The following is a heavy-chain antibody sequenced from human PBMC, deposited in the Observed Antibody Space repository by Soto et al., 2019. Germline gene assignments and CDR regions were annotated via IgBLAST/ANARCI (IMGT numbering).Heavy chain of an antibody. J-gene: IGHJ6*03. CDR1: GYSFTSYW. V-gene: IGHV5-51*01. Sequence: GESLKISCKGSGYSFTSYWIGWVRQMPGKGLEWMGIIYPSDSDTRYSPSFQGQVTISADKSISTAYLQWSSLKASDTAMYYWARHQDREYYGSGKSGQDGYYYYYMDVWGKGTTVTVSS. CDR3: ARHQDREYYGSGKSGQDGYYYYYMDV. D-gene: IGHD3-10*01. CDR2: IYPSDSDT.